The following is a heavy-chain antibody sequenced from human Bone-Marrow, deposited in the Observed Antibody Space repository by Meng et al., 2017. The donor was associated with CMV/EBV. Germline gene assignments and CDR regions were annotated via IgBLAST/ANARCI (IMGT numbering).Heavy chain of an antibody. CDR1: GYTFTSYG. V-gene: IGHV1-18*01. J-gene: IGHJ5*02. D-gene: IGHD2-2*01. Sequence: ASVKVSCKASGYTFTSYGISWVRRAPGQGLEWMGWISAYNGNTNYAQKLQGRVTMTTDTSTSTAYMELRSLRSDDTAVYYCARSRPVQLPRRWFDPWGQGTLVTVSS. CDR3: ARSRPVQLPRRWFDP. CDR2: ISAYNGNT.